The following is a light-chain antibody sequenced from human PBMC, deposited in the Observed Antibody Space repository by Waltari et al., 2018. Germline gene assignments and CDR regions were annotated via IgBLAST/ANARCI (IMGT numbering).Light chain of an antibody. Sequence: QSALTQPRSVSGSPGQSVTISCTGTSSDVGVYNYVSWYQQNPGKAPKLMIYDVSKRPSGVPDRFSGSKSGNTASLTISGLQAEDDGDYYCCSYRGSFVFGTGTKVTVL. CDR2: DVS. CDR1: SSDVGVYNY. CDR3: CSYRGSFV. J-gene: IGLJ1*01. V-gene: IGLV2-11*01.